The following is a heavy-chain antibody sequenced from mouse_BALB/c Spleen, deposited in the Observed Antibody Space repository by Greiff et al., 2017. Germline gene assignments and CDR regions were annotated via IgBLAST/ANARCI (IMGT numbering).Heavy chain of an antibody. CDR1: GYTFTSYW. J-gene: IGHJ3*01. Sequence: VHVKQSGTVLARPGASVKMSCKASGYTFTSYWMHWVKQRPGQGLEWIGAIYPGNSDTSYNQKFKGKAKLTAVTSTSTAYMELSSLTNEDSAVYYCTGGSSWGFAYWGQGTLVTVSA. CDR3: TGGSSWGFAY. D-gene: IGHD1-1*01. CDR2: IYPGNSDT. V-gene: IGHV1-5*01.